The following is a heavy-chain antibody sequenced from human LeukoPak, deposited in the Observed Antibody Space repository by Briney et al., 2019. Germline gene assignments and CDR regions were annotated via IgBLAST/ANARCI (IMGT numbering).Heavy chain of an antibody. CDR1: GFTFSGYI. CDR2: ISSSSNTI. D-gene: IGHD6-19*01. Sequence: GGSLRLSCAASGFTFSGYIMNWVRQAPGKGLELVSFISSSSNTIYYADSVKGRFTVSRDNAKNSLYLQMNSLRAEDTAVYYCARDQWLDYWGQGTLVTVSS. V-gene: IGHV3-48*01. CDR3: ARDQWLDY. J-gene: IGHJ4*02.